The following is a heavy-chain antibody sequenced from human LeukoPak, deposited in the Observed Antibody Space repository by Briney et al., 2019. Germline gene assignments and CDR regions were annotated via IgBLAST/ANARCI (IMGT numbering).Heavy chain of an antibody. CDR1: GGSISSNSYY. CDR2: IYHSGTT. J-gene: IGHJ4*02. V-gene: IGHV4-39*07. CDR3: ARPARLGSGSFIYFDY. Sequence: SETLSLTCTVSGGSISSNSYYWGWIRQPPGKGVEWIGSIYHSGTTYYNPSLKSRVTISVDTSKNQFSLKLSSVTAADTAVYYCARPARLGSGSFIYFDYWGQGTLVTVSS. D-gene: IGHD3-10*01.